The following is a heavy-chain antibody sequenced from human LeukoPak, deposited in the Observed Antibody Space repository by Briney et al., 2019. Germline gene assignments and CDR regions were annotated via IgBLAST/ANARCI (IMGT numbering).Heavy chain of an antibody. D-gene: IGHD3-16*01. J-gene: IGHJ4*02. CDR3: ARERGGQSNDYLHGGPLDY. V-gene: IGHV3-7*05. CDR2: IKQDGSEK. CDR1: GFTFSSYW. Sequence: PGGSLRLSCAASGFTFSSYWMSWVRQAPGKGLEWVANIKQDGSEKNYMDSVKGRFTISRDNAKNSLLLQMNSLRVEDTAVYYCARERGGQSNDYLHGGPLDYWGQGTLVTVSS.